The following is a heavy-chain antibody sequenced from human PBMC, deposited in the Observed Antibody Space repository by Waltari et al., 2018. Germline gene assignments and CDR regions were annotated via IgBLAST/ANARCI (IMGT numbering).Heavy chain of an antibody. CDR2: IYYSGST. Sequence: QLQLQESGPGLVKPSETLSLTCTVSGGSISSSSYYGGWIRPPPGKGLEWIGSIYYSGSTYYNPSLKSRVTISVDTSKNQFSLKLSSVTAADTAVYYCARYPAMTIMLWYFDLWGRGTLVTVSS. CDR1: GGSISSSSYY. CDR3: ARYPAMTIMLWYFDL. D-gene: IGHD2-8*01. V-gene: IGHV4-39*01. J-gene: IGHJ2*01.